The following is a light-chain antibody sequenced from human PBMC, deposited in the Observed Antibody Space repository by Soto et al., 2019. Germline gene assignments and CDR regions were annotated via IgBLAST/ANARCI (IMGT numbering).Light chain of an antibody. Sequence: QSVLTQPRSVSGSPGQSVTISCTGTSSDVGGYNYVSWYQQHPGKAPKLMIYDVTKRPSGVPDRFSGSKSGNTASLTISGLQGEDEADYYCCSYAGSYSLVFGGGTKVTVL. CDR2: DVT. CDR3: CSYAGSYSLV. CDR1: SSDVGGYNY. V-gene: IGLV2-11*01. J-gene: IGLJ2*01.